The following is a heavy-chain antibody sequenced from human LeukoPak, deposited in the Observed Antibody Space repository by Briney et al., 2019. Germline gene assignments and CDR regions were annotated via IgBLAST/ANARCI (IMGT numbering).Heavy chain of an antibody. D-gene: IGHD3-10*01. J-gene: IGHJ6*03. CDR2: IGYDGSNK. CDR1: GFTLRRHG. Sequence: PGGSQTLSCAASGFTLRRHGMRWVRHAPGEGREWVTFIGYDGSNKYFADSVKGRFTISRDNPKNTLYLEMNSLRVEDTAVYYCSCDGAYGSGSSPPYYYYMDVWGKGTTVTVSS. V-gene: IGHV3-30*02. CDR3: SCDGAYGSGSSPPYYYYMDV.